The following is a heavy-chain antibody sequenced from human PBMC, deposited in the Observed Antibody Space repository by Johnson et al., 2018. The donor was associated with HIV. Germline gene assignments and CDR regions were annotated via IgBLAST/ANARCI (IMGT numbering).Heavy chain of an antibody. J-gene: IGHJ3*02. V-gene: IGHV3-30-3*01. D-gene: IGHD5-12*01. CDR1: GFTFSSYT. CDR3: ARGGYVPAVDI. Sequence: QVQLVESGGGVVQPGTSLRLSCAASGFTFSSYTMHWVRQAPGKGLEWVAVISYDGDNKYYADSVKGRFTISRDNSKNTLYLEMSSLRPEDTDVYYCARGGYVPAVDIWGQGTKVTVSS. CDR2: ISYDGDNK.